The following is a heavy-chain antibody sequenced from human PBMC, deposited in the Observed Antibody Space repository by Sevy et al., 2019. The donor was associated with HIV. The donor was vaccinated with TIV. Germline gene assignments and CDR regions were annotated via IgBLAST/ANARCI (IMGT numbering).Heavy chain of an antibody. CDR3: AKDFSDVYYYDSSATVDY. D-gene: IGHD3-22*01. CDR1: GIAFSTYA. J-gene: IGHJ4*02. CDR2: ISASGYST. Sequence: GGSLRLSCAASGIAFSTYAMFWVRQAPGKGLQSVSSISASGYSTYYADSVKGRFTLSRDNSRNTLDLQMNSLRADDTAVYYCAKDFSDVYYYDSSATVDYWGQGTLVTVSS. V-gene: IGHV3-23*01.